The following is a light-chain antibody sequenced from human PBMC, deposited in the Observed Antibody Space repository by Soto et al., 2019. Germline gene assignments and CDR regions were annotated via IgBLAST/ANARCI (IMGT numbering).Light chain of an antibody. CDR1: HTISSW. Sequence: EIQMTQSPSTLSGSVGDRVTITCRASHTISSWLAWYQQKPGKAPKLLIYKASTLKSGVPARFSGSGSGTEVTHTTSGRQPDDFATNYCQHYNSYSEAVGQGTKVELK. CDR3: QHYNSYSEA. V-gene: IGKV1-5*03. CDR2: KAS. J-gene: IGKJ1*01.